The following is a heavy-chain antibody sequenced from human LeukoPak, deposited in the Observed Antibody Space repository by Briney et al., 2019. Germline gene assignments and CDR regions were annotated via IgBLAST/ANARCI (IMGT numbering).Heavy chain of an antibody. CDR3: ARGQKSGYCSGGNCYSFDY. D-gene: IGHD2-15*01. Sequence: GASVKVSCKASGDTFTGYYLHWVRQAPGQGLEWMGWINPNRGGTKYAQKFQGRVAMTRDTSISTAYMELSRLRSDDTAVYYCARGQKSGYCSGGNCYSFDYWGQGAVVTVSS. CDR2: INPNRGGT. J-gene: IGHJ4*02. V-gene: IGHV1-2*02. CDR1: GDTFTGYY.